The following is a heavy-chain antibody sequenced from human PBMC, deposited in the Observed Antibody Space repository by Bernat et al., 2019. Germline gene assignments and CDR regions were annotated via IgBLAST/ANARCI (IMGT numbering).Heavy chain of an antibody. J-gene: IGHJ6*02. V-gene: IGHV4-59*08. CDR3: ARLMTTGTDYYSMDV. CDR1: GGSISSYY. D-gene: IGHD4-17*01. Sequence: QVQLQETGPGLVKPSETLSLTCTVSGGSISSYYWSWIRQPPGKGLEWIGYIYYSGSTNYNPSLKSRVTISVDTSKNQFSLKLSSVTAADTAVYYCARLMTTGTDYYSMDVWGQGTTVTVSS. CDR2: IYYSGST.